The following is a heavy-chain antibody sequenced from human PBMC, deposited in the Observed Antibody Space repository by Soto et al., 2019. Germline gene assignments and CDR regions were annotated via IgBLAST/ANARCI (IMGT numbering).Heavy chain of an antibody. J-gene: IGHJ4*02. Sequence: GGSLRLSCAASGFTFSSYAMSWVRQAPGKGLEWVSAISGSGGSTYYADSVKGRFTISRDNSKNTLYLQMNSLRAEDTAVYYCAKDPYCSSTSCEPNGATNDYWGQGTLVTVSS. D-gene: IGHD2-2*01. CDR3: AKDPYCSSTSCEPNGATNDY. CDR2: ISGSGGST. V-gene: IGHV3-23*01. CDR1: GFTFSSYA.